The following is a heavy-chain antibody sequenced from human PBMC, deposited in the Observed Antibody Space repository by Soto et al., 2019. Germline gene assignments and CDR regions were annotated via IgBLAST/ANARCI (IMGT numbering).Heavy chain of an antibody. CDR3: AGSVRGVTFFDY. CDR2: ISACNGNT. D-gene: IGHD3-10*02. J-gene: IGHJ4*02. Sequence: ASVKVSCKASGYTFTSYGISWVRQAPGQGLEWMGWISACNGNTNYAQKLQGRVTMTTDTSTSTAYMELRSLRSDDTAVYYCAGSVRGVTFFDYWGQGTLVTVSS. V-gene: IGHV1-18*01. CDR1: GYTFTSYG.